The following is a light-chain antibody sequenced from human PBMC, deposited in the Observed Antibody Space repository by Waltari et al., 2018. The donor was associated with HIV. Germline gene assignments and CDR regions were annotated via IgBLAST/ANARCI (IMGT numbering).Light chain of an antibody. V-gene: IGLV2-11*01. CDR3: CSYAGRNTLL. CDR2: HDT. CDR1: SSDVVGFNY. J-gene: IGLJ2*01. Sequence: QSALTQPRSVSGSPGQSVTISCTGTSSDVVGFNYVSWYQQYPDRCLHLMLYHDTQRAAGVPDRFSGSKSGNRASLTISGLQAEDEADYYCCSYAGRNTLLFGGGTTLTVL.